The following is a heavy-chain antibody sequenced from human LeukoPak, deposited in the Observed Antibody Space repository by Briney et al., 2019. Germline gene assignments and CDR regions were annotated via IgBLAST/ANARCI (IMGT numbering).Heavy chain of an antibody. CDR3: ARVWFGYYFQ. D-gene: IGHD3-22*01. Sequence: GGSLRLSCVASGFDISYNYVGWVRQAPGKGLEWVSVIHTGGTTHYTDSVKGRFTISKDNSNNTVYLQMNSVRVEDTAVYYCARVWFGYYFQWGQGALVTVSS. CDR2: IHTGGTT. CDR1: GFDISYNY. J-gene: IGHJ4*02. V-gene: IGHV3-53*01.